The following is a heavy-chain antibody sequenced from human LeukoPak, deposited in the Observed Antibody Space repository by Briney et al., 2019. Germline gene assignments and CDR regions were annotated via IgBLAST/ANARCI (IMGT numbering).Heavy chain of an antibody. Sequence: GGSLRLSCAVSGFTVSSNYISLVRQAPGKGLESVSVIYSGGTTYYADSVKGRFTISRDNSKNTLYLQMNSLRAEDTAVYYCASQSTPVLPFDIWGQGTMVTVSS. J-gene: IGHJ3*02. CDR3: ASQSTPVLPFDI. V-gene: IGHV3-66*04. CDR2: IYSGGTT. CDR1: GFTVSSNY.